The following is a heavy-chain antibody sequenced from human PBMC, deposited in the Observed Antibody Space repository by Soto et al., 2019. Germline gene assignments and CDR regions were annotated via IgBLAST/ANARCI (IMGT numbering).Heavy chain of an antibody. D-gene: IGHD3-3*01. CDR1: GGSISSGGYS. V-gene: IGHV4-30-2*01. J-gene: IGHJ6*02. CDR2: IYHSGST. CDR3: ARGQYDFWSGYYGVGGMDV. Sequence: QLQLQESGSGLVKPSQTLSLTCAVSGGSISSGGYSWSWIRQPPGKGLEWIGYIYHSGSTYYNPSLKSRVTISVDRSKNQFSLTLSSVTAADTAVYYCARGQYDFWSGYYGVGGMDVWGQGTTVTVSS.